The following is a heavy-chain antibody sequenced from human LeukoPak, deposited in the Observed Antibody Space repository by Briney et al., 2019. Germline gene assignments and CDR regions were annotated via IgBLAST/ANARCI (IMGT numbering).Heavy chain of an antibody. J-gene: IGHJ6*02. CDR3: ARHGVAAAGGGMDV. D-gene: IGHD6-13*01. CDR1: GGSISSYY. CDR2: IYYSGST. V-gene: IGHV4-59*08. Sequence: PSETLSLTCTVSGGSISSYYWSWIRQPPGKGLGGIGYIYYSGSTNYNPSLKSRVTISVDTSKNQFSLKLSSVTAADTAVYYCARHGVAAAGGGMDVWGQGTTVTVSS.